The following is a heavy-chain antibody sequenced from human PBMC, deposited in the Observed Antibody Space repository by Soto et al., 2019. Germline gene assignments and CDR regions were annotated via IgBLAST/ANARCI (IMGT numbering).Heavy chain of an antibody. D-gene: IGHD3-16*01. CDR3: AKAVKYYDSPRYDAFAV. CDR2: MFHSGRT. Sequence: TLSLTCTVSGGSISSYYWSWIRQPPGKGREWIGYMFHSGRTNYNPSLTSRVTMSADTSNNQFSLTLTSVTAADTAVYYCAKAVKYYDSPRYDAFAVWGQGILVTVSS. CDR1: GGSISSYY. V-gene: IGHV4-59*01. J-gene: IGHJ4*01.